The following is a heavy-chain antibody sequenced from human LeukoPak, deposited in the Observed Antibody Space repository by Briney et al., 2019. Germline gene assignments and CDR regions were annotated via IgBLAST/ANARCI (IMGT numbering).Heavy chain of an antibody. Sequence: SQTLSLTCVISGDSVSSNSAAWHWIRQSPSRGLEWLGRTYYRSRWYTEYATSVKSRITISPDTSKNQFSLQLTSVTPEDTAVYYCAKEIRDQQWWGQGSLVTVSS. D-gene: IGHD6-19*01. V-gene: IGHV6-1*01. CDR1: GDSVSSNSAA. CDR2: TYYRSRWYT. CDR3: AKEIRDQQW. J-gene: IGHJ4*02.